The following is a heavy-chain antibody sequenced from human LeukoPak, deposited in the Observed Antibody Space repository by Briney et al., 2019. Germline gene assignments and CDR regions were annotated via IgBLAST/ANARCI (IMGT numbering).Heavy chain of an antibody. CDR2: INTSGGSI. V-gene: IGHV1-46*01. J-gene: IGHJ4*02. D-gene: IGHD3-22*01. Sequence: ASVKVSCKASGYTFTNYYMHWVRQAPGQGLEWMGIINTSGGSINYAQKFQGRVTMTRDTSTTTVYMELSSLRSEDTAVYYCATGFYFDTSGLLMHWGQGTLVTVSS. CDR3: ATGFYFDTSGLLMH. CDR1: GYTFTNYY.